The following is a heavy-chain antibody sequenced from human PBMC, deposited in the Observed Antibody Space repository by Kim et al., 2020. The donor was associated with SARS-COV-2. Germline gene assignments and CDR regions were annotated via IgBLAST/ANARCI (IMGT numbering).Heavy chain of an antibody. Sequence: DPVQGPLTISRDKSKNTLYLKMNSLRAADTAVYYCARGKGIAAAGTLDYWGQGTLVTVSS. CDR3: ARGKGIAAAGTLDY. D-gene: IGHD6-13*01. J-gene: IGHJ4*02. V-gene: IGHV3-30*07.